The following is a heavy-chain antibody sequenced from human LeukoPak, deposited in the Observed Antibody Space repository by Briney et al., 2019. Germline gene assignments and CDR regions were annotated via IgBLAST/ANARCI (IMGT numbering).Heavy chain of an antibody. CDR1: GGSISNYY. V-gene: IGHV4-59*01. J-gene: IGHJ3*02. CDR2: IYYSGST. Sequence: SGTLSLTCTVSGGSISNYYWSWIRQPPGKGLEWIGYIYYSGSTNYNPSLESRVTISVDTSKNQFSLKLSSVTAADTAVYYCARGGGYGDSQNRIGAFDIWGQGTMVTVSS. CDR3: ARGGGYGDSQNRIGAFDI. D-gene: IGHD4-17*01.